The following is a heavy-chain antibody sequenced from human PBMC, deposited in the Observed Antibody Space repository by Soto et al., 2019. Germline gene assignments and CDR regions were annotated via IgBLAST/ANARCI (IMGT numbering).Heavy chain of an antibody. J-gene: IGHJ5*02. V-gene: IGHV5-51*01. D-gene: IGHD3-9*01. Sequence: MPGKGLEWVGIIYPGDSDTRYSPSFQGQVTISADKSISTAYLQWSSLKPSDSAVYYCTKDAKIDDIYTGYFVNDLWGQGTPVTVYS. CDR3: TKDAKIDDIYTGYFVNDL. CDR2: IYPGDSDT.